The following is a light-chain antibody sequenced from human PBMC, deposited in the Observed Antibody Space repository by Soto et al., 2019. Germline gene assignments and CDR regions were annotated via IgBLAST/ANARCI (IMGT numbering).Light chain of an antibody. J-gene: IGLJ2*01. CDR3: SSYTSSSTLVV. CDR1: SSDVGGYNY. V-gene: IGLV2-14*01. CDR2: DVS. Sequence: QSALTQPASVSGSPGQSITISCTGTSSDVGGYNYVSWYQQHPGKAPKLMIYDVSNRPSGFSNRFSGSKSGNTASLTISGLQAEDEADYYCSSYTSSSTLVVFGGGTKFTVL.